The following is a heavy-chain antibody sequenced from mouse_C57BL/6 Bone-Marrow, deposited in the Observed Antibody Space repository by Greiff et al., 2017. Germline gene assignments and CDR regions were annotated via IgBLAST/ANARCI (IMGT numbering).Heavy chain of an antibody. CDR3: ARGSLLLRYMDY. J-gene: IGHJ4*01. CDR1: GYTFTSYW. V-gene: IGHV1-52*01. D-gene: IGHD1-1*01. CDR2: IDPSDSET. Sequence: VQLQQPGAELVRPGSSVTLSCKASGYTFTSYWMHWVKQRPIQGLEWIGNIDPSDSETHYNQKFKDKATLTVDKSSSTAYMQLSSLTSEDSAVYYCARGSLLLRYMDYWGQGTSVTVSS.